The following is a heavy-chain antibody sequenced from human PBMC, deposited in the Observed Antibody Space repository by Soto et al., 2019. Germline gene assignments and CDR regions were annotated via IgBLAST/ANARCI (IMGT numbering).Heavy chain of an antibody. CDR3: ARDCRSGSYDKRPCYYGMDV. V-gene: IGHV3-30*03. CDR1: GFTFSSYG. D-gene: IGHD1-26*01. Sequence: PGGSLRLSCAASGFTFSSYGMHWVRQAPGKGLEWVAVISYDGSNKYYADSVKGRFTISRDNSKNTLYLQMNSLRAEDTAVYYCARDCRSGSYDKRPCYYGMDVWGQGTTVTVSS. CDR2: ISYDGSNK. J-gene: IGHJ6*02.